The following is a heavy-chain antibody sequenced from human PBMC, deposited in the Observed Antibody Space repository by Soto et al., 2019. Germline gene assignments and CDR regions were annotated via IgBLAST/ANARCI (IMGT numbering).Heavy chain of an antibody. V-gene: IGHV1-69*13. CDR2: IIPIFGTA. Sequence: ASVKVSCKASGGTFSSYAISWVRQAPGQGLEWMGGIIPIFGTANYAQKFQGRVTITADESTSTAYMELSSLRSEDTAVYYCARGYKAWGVYDFWSGYLDYWGQGTLVTVS. CDR3: ARGYKAWGVYDFWSGYLDY. D-gene: IGHD3-3*01. CDR1: GGTFSSYA. J-gene: IGHJ4*02.